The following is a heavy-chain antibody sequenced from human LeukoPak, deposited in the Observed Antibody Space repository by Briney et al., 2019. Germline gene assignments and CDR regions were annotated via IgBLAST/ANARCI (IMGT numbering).Heavy chain of an antibody. Sequence: GGSLRLSCAASGFAFSSNWMHWVRQTPGKGLVWVSRINSGGSGTSYAASVKGRFTISRDNAKNSLYLQMNSLRAEDTALYYCAKDISYDSSGSNIFDYWGQGTLVTVSS. D-gene: IGHD3-22*01. CDR3: AKDISYDSSGSNIFDY. J-gene: IGHJ4*02. CDR2: INSGGSGT. V-gene: IGHV3-74*01. CDR1: GFAFSSNW.